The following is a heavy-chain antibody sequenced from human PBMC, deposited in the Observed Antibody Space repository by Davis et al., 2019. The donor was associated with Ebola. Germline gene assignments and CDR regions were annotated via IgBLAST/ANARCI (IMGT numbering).Heavy chain of an antibody. D-gene: IGHD2-2*01. CDR1: GMTFSSYG. CDR3: ASQGYCSTIKRNHAPSGD. Sequence: GESLKISCVATGMTFSSYGMHWVRQAPGKGLEWVAVTSKDGDKTYYADSVQGRFTISRDNSKNTLYLQMDSLRPEDTAVYYCASQGYCSTIKRNHAPSGDWGQGTLVTVSS. V-gene: IGHV3-30*03. CDR2: TSKDGDKT. J-gene: IGHJ4*02.